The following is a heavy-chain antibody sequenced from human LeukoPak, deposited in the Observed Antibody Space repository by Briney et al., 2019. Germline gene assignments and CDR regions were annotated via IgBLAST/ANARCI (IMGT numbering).Heavy chain of an antibody. CDR2: IYTSGST. V-gene: IGHV4-4*07. D-gene: IGHD1-26*01. CDR3: ARDFDELLRFNWFDP. J-gene: IGHJ5*02. Sequence: SETLSLTCTLSVGLISSYYWSWIRQPAGKGLEWIRRIYTSGSTNYNPSLKSRVTMSVDTSKNQFSLKLSCVTAADTAVYYCARDFDELLRFNWFDPWGQGTLVTVSS. CDR1: VGLISSYY.